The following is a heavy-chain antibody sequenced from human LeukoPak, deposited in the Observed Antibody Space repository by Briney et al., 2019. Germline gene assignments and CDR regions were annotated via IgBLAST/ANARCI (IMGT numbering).Heavy chain of an antibody. V-gene: IGHV3-11*01. D-gene: IGHD5-12*01. CDR1: GFTFSDYY. CDR3: ARDCGYDSSCWFDY. J-gene: IGHJ4*02. Sequence: GGSLRLSCAASGFTFSDYYMSWIRQAPGKGLEWVSYISSSGTTIYYGNSVKGRFTISRDNAKNSLYLQMNSLRAEDTAVYYCARDCGYDSSCWFDYWGQGTLVTVSS. CDR2: ISSSGTTI.